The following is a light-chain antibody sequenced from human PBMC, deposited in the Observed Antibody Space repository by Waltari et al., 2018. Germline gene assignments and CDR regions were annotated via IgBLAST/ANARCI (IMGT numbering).Light chain of an antibody. CDR3: QTGGHGTWV. CDR2: VNSDGSH. CDR1: SGHNSNI. V-gene: IGLV4-69*01. J-gene: IGLJ3*02. Sequence: QLVLTQSPSASASLGASVNLTCTLRSGHNSNIISWHQQQPEQGPRYLTKVNSDGSHSKGDEIPDRFSGSSSGAERYLTISSLQSEDEADYYCQTGGHGTWVFGGGTKLTIL.